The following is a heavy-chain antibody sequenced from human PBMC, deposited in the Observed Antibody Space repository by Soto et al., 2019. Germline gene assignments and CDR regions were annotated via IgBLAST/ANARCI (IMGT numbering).Heavy chain of an antibody. V-gene: IGHV4-59*01. D-gene: IGHD3-22*01. CDR2: TYYGWNT. CDR1: GGSISDYY. Sequence: PSETLSLTCSVSGGSISDYYWSWIRQLPGKGLEWIGYTYYGWNTNYNPSLKSRVTISVDTSKNQFSLKLISVTAADTAVYFCERDGEYYDSSVLYLAYWGQGTLVTVSS. CDR3: ERDGEYYDSSVLYLAY. J-gene: IGHJ4*02.